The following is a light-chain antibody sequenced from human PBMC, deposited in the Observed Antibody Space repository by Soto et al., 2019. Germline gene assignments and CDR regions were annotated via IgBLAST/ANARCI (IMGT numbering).Light chain of an antibody. J-gene: IGKJ5*01. CDR2: DAS. V-gene: IGKV3-11*01. Sequence: EIVLTQSPATLSLSPGERATLSCRASQSVSSYLAWHQQKPGQAPRLLIYDASNRATGIPARFSGSGSGTDFTLTISSLETEDFAVYYCQQRSSWPITFGQGTRLEIK. CDR1: QSVSSY. CDR3: QQRSSWPIT.